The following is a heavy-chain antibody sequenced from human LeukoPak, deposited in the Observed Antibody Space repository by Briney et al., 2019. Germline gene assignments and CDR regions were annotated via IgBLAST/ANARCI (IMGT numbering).Heavy chain of an antibody. CDR1: GCSVSSCF. V-gene: IGHV4-59*02. CDR2: IYYSGST. J-gene: IGHJ4*02. D-gene: IGHD3-16*01. CDR3: ARRGKTPDY. Sequence: TLPLTCTGSGCSVSSCFLSWIRQPPGKGLEWIGYIYYSGSTNYNPSLKRRVTISVDTSKNQFSLKLSSVTAADTAVYYCARRGKTPDYWGQGTLVTVSS.